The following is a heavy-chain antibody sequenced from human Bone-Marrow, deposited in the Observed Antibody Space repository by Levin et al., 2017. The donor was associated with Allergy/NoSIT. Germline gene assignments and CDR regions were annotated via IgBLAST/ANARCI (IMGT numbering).Heavy chain of an antibody. Sequence: LSLTCAASGFTFSKYAMSWVRQAPGEGLAWVSAISGSGDSTNYADSVKGRFTISRDNSRNTLYLQMNSLRAEDTAVYYCASIPSVLGESTLRHTYGMDVWGQGTTVTVSS. J-gene: IGHJ6*02. D-gene: IGHD3-16*02. CDR2: ISGSGDST. V-gene: IGHV3-23*01. CDR1: GFTFSKYA. CDR3: ASIPSVLGESTLRHTYGMDV.